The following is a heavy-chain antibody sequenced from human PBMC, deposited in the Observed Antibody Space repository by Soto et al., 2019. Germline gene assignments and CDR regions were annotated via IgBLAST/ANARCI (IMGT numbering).Heavy chain of an antibody. CDR3: ARIRIAAAGMGGFDY. D-gene: IGHD6-13*01. CDR1: GGSISSSSYY. CDR2: IYYSGST. Sequence: SETLSLTCTVSGGSISSSSYYWGWIRQPPGKGLEWIGSIYYSGSTHYNPSLKSRVTISVDTSKNQFSLKLSSVTAADTAVYYCARIRIAAAGMGGFDYWGQGTLVTVSS. V-gene: IGHV4-39*01. J-gene: IGHJ4*02.